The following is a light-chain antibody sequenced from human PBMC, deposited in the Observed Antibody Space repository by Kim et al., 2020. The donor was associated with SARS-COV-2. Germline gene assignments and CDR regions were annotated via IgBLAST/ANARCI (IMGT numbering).Light chain of an antibody. Sequence: DIQMTQSPSSLSASVGDRVTLTCQASQGITNHLAWFQQKPGKPPKSLIYAADRLQSGVPSKFSGTGSGTDFTLTISSLQPDDFATYYCQQYYTYPLTFGGGTKVDIK. CDR3: QQYYTYPLT. CDR2: AAD. V-gene: IGKV1-16*02. J-gene: IGKJ4*01. CDR1: QGITNH.